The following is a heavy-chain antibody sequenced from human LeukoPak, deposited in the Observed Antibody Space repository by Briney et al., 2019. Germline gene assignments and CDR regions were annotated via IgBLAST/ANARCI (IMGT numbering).Heavy chain of an antibody. CDR2: IDHSGST. D-gene: IGHD5-12*01. CDR3: ARGYSGPRSRMDV. Sequence: SETLSLTCAVYGGSFTGYSWNWIRQPPGKGLEWIGEIDHSGSTNYNPSLRSRVTISVDTSKMQFSLKLSSVTAADTAVYYCARGYSGPRSRMDVWGQETTVTVSS. V-gene: IGHV4-34*01. J-gene: IGHJ6*02. CDR1: GGSFTGYS.